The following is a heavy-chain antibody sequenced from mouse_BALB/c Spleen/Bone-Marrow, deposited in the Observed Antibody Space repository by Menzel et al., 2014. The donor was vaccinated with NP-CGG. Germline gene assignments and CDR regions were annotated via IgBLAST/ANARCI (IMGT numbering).Heavy chain of an antibody. J-gene: IGHJ4*01. CDR1: GFTFNNNA. V-gene: IGHV10S3*01. D-gene: IGHD1-2*01. CDR2: IRGEGNNYAT. CDR3: VGYVYDY. Sequence: EVMLVESGGGLVQPKGSLRLSCAASGFTFNNNAMNWVRQALGKGLEWVARIRGEGNNYATYYADSVKDSFTISRDDSNSMLYLKKNNLNTEDTARYYRVGYVYDYWGQGTPVTVSS.